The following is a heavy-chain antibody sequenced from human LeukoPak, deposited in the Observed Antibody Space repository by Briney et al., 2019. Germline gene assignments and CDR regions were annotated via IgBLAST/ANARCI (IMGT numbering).Heavy chain of an antibody. Sequence: GASVKVSCKASGYTFTGYYMHWVRQAPGQGLEWMGWINPNSGGTNYAQKFQGRVTMTRDTSISTAYMELSRLRSDDTAVYYCARVPNIDWKDVGDAFDIWGQGTMVTVSS. CDR3: ARVPNIDWKDVGDAFDI. V-gene: IGHV1-2*02. CDR2: INPNSGGT. CDR1: GYTFTGYY. J-gene: IGHJ3*02. D-gene: IGHD1-1*01.